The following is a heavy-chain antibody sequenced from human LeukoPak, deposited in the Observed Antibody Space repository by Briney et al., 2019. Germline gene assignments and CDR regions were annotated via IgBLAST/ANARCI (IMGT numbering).Heavy chain of an antibody. V-gene: IGHV1-69*13. CDR3: ARVPYDQAQYYYYMDV. J-gene: IGHJ6*03. CDR2: IIPIFGTA. CDR1: GGTFSSYA. Sequence: ASVKVSCKASGGTFSSYAISWVRQAPGQGLEWMAGIIPIFGTANYAQKFQGRVTITADESTSTAYMELSSLRSEDTAVYYCARVPYDQAQYYYYMDVWGKGTTVTVSS. D-gene: IGHD1-1*01.